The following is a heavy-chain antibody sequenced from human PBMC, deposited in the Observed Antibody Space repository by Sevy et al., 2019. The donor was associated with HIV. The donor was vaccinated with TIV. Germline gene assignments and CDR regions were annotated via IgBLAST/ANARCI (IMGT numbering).Heavy chain of an antibody. V-gene: IGHV3-48*03. CDR2: ISNSGTSM. J-gene: IGHJ4*02. D-gene: IGHD4-17*01. CDR3: ARDLPPSATTVAHFDC. Sequence: GGSLRLSCVASGLTFSSYEMNWVRQAPGKGLEWVSYISNSGTSMYYSDSVKGRFTISRDNARNSLYLQMNSLGAEDTAVYYCARDLPPSATTVAHFDCWGQGTLVTVSS. CDR1: GLTFSSYE.